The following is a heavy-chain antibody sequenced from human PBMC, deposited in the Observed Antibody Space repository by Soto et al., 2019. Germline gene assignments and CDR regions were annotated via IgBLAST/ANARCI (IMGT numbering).Heavy chain of an antibody. CDR1: GFTFSHYG. J-gene: IGHJ4*02. V-gene: IGHV3-30*03. Sequence: QVQLVESGGGVVQPGRSLRLSCAASGFTFSHYGIHWVRQAPGKGPEWVAVISYDGSNKHYADSVKGRFTVSRDNSKNTLYLQMNSLRAEDTAVYFCARYSGKYQGPIDYWDQGTLVTVSS. CDR3: ARYSGKYQGPIDY. D-gene: IGHD1-26*01. CDR2: ISYDGSNK.